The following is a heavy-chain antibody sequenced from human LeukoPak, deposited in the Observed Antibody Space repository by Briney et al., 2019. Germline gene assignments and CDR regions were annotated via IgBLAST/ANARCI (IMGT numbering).Heavy chain of an antibody. CDR1: GFTFSSNY. V-gene: IGHV3-53*01. CDR3: AREGYYYDSSGYSSYYFDY. Sequence: PGGSLRLSCEASGFTFSSNYMSWVRQAPGKGLEWVSVIYSGGSTYYADSVKGRFTISRDNSKNTLYLQMNSLRAEDTAVYYCAREGYYYDSSGYSSYYFDYWGQGTLVTVSS. J-gene: IGHJ4*02. D-gene: IGHD3-22*01. CDR2: IYSGGST.